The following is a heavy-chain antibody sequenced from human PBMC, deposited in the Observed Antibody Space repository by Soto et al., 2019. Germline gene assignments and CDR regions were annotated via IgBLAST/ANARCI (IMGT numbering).Heavy chain of an antibody. CDR1: GFTFSNAW. CDR2: TKSKTDGGTT. V-gene: IGHV3-15*01. Sequence: PGGSLRLSCAASGFTFSNAWMSWVRQAPGKGLEWVGRTKSKTDGGTTDYAAPVKGRFTISRDDSKNTLYLQMNSLKTEDTAVYYCTTRGMASVYYYGMDVWGQGTTVTVSS. D-gene: IGHD3-10*01. J-gene: IGHJ6*02. CDR3: TTRGMASVYYYGMDV.